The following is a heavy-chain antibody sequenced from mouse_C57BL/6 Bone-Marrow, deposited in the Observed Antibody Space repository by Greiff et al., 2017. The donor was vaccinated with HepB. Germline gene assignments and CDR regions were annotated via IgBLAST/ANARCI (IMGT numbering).Heavy chain of an antibody. D-gene: IGHD1-1*01. Sequence: EVQLVESGGGLVQPGGSLKLSCAASGFTFSDYYMYWVRQTPEKRLEWVAYISNGGGSTYYPDTVKGRFTISRDNAKNTLYLQMSRLKSEDTAMYYCARQATVVSYWYFDVWGTGTTVTVSS. V-gene: IGHV5-12*01. CDR2: ISNGGGST. J-gene: IGHJ1*03. CDR3: ARQATVVSYWYFDV. CDR1: GFTFSDYY.